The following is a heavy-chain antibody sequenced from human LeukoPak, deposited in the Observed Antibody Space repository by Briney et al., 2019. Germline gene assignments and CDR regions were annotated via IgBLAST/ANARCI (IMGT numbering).Heavy chain of an antibody. CDR2: VDPEDGET. J-gene: IGHJ1*01. CDR1: GYTFTDYY. CDR3: ARDSYSSSPYFQH. Sequence: ASVKVSCKVSGYTFTDYYMHWVQQAPGKGLEWMGLVDPEDGETIYAEKFQGRVTITADTSTDTAYMELSSLRSEDTAVYYCARDSYSSSPYFQHWGQGTLVTVSS. V-gene: IGHV1-69-2*01. D-gene: IGHD6-6*01.